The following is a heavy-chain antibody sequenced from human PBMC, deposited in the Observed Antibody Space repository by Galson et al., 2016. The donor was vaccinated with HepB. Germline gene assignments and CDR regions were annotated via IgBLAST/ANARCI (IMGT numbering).Heavy chain of an antibody. D-gene: IGHD4-17*01. Sequence: SLRLSCAASGFTFGSYAMSWVRRAPRKGLQWVSIITGSGGNTYYADSVKGRFTVSRDNSKNTVNLQMNSLRAEDTAVYYCAISPTLTTFDSWGQGTLVTVSS. J-gene: IGHJ4*02. V-gene: IGHV3-23*01. CDR2: ITGSGGNT. CDR3: AISPTLTTFDS. CDR1: GFTFGSYA.